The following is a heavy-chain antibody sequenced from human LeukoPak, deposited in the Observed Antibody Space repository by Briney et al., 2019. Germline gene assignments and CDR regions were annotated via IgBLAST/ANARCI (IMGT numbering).Heavy chain of an antibody. CDR1: GFTSSSYA. J-gene: IGHJ4*02. Sequence: GGSLGLSCAASGFTSSSYALNWVRQAPGKGLEWVGRIISKADGGTAGYAAPVQGRFTISRDDSTNTLYLQMNNLKTEDTAVYYCTTSNYFYDSNAWYWGQGALVTVPS. CDR2: IISKADGGTA. V-gene: IGHV3-15*07. D-gene: IGHD3-22*01. CDR3: TTSNYFYDSNAWY.